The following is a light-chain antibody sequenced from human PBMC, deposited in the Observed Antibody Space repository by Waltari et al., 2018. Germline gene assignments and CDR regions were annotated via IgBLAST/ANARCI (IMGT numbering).Light chain of an antibody. CDR1: SGLSVGSSR. Sequence: QPVLTQPTSLSASPGASASLPCTLRSGLSVGSSRIFWYHQKAGSPPRYLLNYYTDSDKHQGAGVPSRFSGSKDLSANGGILRISGLQSEDEADYYCVSWHDNGWVFGGGTRLTVL. J-gene: IGLJ3*02. V-gene: IGLV5-45*01. CDR3: VSWHDNGWV. CDR2: YYTDSDK.